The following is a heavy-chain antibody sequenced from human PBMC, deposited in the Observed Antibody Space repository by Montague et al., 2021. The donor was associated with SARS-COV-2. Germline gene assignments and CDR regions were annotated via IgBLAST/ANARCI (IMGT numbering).Heavy chain of an antibody. J-gene: IGHJ4*02. CDR2: IYTSGST. Sequence: TLSLTCTVSGGSISSGSYYWNWIRQPAGKGLEWLGRIYTSGSTNYNPSLKSRVTISVDPSKNQFSLKLSSVTAADTAVYYCARESLHLTGYYNDYFDYWGQGTRVTVSS. D-gene: IGHD3-9*01. CDR1: GGSISSGSYY. CDR3: ARESLHLTGYYNDYFDY. V-gene: IGHV4-61*02.